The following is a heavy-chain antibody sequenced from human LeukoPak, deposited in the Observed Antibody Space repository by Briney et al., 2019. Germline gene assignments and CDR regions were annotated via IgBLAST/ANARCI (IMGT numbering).Heavy chain of an antibody. V-gene: IGHV3-23*01. CDR2: INSSGGSR. CDR1: GFTLSSYA. CDR3: ARPGHVVVTALFDY. D-gene: IGHD2-15*01. Sequence: SGESLRLSCAVSGFTLSSYAMSWVRQAPGKGLEWVSAINSSGGSRYDAASERRRVTISSDNYKNTLNLQMISLRAKDTDVYYCARPGHVVVTALFDYWVRGTLATVSS. J-gene: IGHJ4*02.